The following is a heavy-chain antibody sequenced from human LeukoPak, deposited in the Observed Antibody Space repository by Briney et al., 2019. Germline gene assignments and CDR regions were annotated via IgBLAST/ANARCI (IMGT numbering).Heavy chain of an antibody. CDR2: IYYSGST. J-gene: IGHJ4*02. D-gene: IGHD3-3*01. V-gene: IGHV4-59*01. Sequence: SETLSLTCTVSGGSISSYYWSWIRQPPGKGLEWIGYIYYSGSTNYNPSLKSRVTISVDTSKDQFSLKLSSVTAADTAVYYCARVTVWSGYYFDYWGQGTLVTVSS. CDR3: ARVTVWSGYYFDY. CDR1: GGSISSYY.